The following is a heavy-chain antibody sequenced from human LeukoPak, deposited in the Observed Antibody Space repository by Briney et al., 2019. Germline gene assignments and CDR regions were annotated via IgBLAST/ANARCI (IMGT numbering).Heavy chain of an antibody. V-gene: IGHV1-2*02. J-gene: IGHJ5*02. D-gene: IGHD1-1*01. CDR3: ARAETTDPRGWFDP. Sequence: ASVKVSCKASGYTFTGYYIHWVRQAPGQGLEWMGWISPNSGGTNYAQKFQGRVTMTRDTSISTAYMELSRLRSDDTAVYYCARAETTDPRGWFDPWGQGTLVTVSS. CDR1: GYTFTGYY. CDR2: ISPNSGGT.